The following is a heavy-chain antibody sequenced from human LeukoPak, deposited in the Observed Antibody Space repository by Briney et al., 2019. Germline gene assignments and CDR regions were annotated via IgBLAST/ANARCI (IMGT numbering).Heavy chain of an antibody. CDR1: GYTFSSYT. V-gene: IGHV1-18*01. CDR3: AREIPYPDCGSSGCYGPWDY. Sequence: ASVKVSCKASGYTFSSYTMNWVRQAPGQGLEWMGWISASNGNTNYAQNLQGRVTMTTDTSTGTAYMELRSLRSDDTAVYYCAREIPYPDCGSSGCYGPWDYWGQGTLVTVSS. J-gene: IGHJ4*02. CDR2: ISASNGNT. D-gene: IGHD2-2*01.